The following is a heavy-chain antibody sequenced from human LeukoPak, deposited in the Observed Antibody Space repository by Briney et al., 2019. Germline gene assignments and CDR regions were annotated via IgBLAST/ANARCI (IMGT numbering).Heavy chain of an antibody. CDR1: GGSISSYY. CDR3: ARDRSHYYDSSGYDY. CDR2: IYYSGST. Sequence: SETLSLTCTVSGGSISSYYWSWIRQPPGKGLEWIGYIYYSGSTNYNPSLKSRVTISVDTSKNQFSLKLSSVTAADTAVYYCARDRSHYYDSSGYDYWGQGTLVNVSS. J-gene: IGHJ4*02. D-gene: IGHD3-22*01. V-gene: IGHV4-59*01.